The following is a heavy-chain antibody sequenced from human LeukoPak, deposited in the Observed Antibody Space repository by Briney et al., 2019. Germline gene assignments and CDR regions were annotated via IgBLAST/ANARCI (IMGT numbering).Heavy chain of an antibody. CDR2: IYYSGST. J-gene: IGHJ4*02. Sequence: SETLSLTCTVSGGSISSYYWSWIRQPPGKGLEWIGYIYYSGSTNYNPSLKSRVTISVDTSKNQFSLKLSSVTAADTAVYYCATSYGSGSYYGVTLDYWGQGTLVTVSS. CDR3: ATSYGSGSYYGVTLDY. CDR1: GGSISSYY. V-gene: IGHV4-59*08. D-gene: IGHD3-10*01.